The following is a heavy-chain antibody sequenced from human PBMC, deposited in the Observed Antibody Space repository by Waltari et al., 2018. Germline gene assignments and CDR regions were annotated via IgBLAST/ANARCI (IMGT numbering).Heavy chain of an antibody. CDR1: GFSFSSYA. V-gene: IGHV3-30*01. CDR2: KSFDGSNK. Sequence: QVQLVESGGGVVQPGRSLRLSCEASGFSFSSYAMHWVRQAPGKGLGWVTVKSFDGSNKFYADAVKGRFTVSRDNSKNTLFLEMNSLRPEDTAVYYCAKAEYSNWRKIKEYFQHWGQGTLVTVSS. J-gene: IGHJ1*01. D-gene: IGHD2-21*01. CDR3: AKAEYSNWRKIKEYFQH.